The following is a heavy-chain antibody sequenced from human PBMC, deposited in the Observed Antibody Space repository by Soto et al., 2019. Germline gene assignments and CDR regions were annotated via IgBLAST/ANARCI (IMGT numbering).Heavy chain of an antibody. D-gene: IGHD2-15*01. V-gene: IGHV3-23*01. CDR2: ISGGDGRST. CDR1: GFTFSDYA. Sequence: PGGSLRLSCAASGFTFSDYAMSWVSQAPGKGLEWVSAISGGDGRSTYYADSVKGRFTITKDTSKNQVVLTMTNMDPADTATYYCAQRLCDSSCYWDVGYFDSWGQGTLVTVSS. J-gene: IGHJ4*02. CDR3: AQRLCDSSCYWDVGYFDS.